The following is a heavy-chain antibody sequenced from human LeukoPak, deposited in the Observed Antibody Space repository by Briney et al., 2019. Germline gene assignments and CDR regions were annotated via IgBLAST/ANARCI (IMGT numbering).Heavy chain of an antibody. CDR3: ARKVSFSSGWYFDY. J-gene: IGHJ4*02. V-gene: IGHV3-23*01. CDR2: ISGSGGST. D-gene: IGHD6-19*01. CDR1: GFTFSSYA. Sequence: PGGSLRLSCAASGFTFSSYAMSWVRQAPGKGLEWVSAISGSGGSTYNADSVKGRFTISRDNSKNTLCLQMNSLRAEDTAVYYCARKVSFSSGWYFDYWGQGTLVTVSS.